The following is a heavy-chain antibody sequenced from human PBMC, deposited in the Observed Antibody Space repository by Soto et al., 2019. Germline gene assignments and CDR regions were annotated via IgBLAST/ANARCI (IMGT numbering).Heavy chain of an antibody. J-gene: IGHJ4*02. CDR2: LSYDGSKE. CDR1: GFTFSSFG. Sequence: GGSLRLSCAASGFTFSSFGMHWVRQAPGKGLEWVALLSYDGSKEYYADSVKGRFSVSRDNSKNTLYLQMNSLRVEDTAVYFCAKRTLRGTTLRVLDYWGRGTLVTVSS. V-gene: IGHV3-30*18. D-gene: IGHD4-17*01. CDR3: AKRTLRGTTLRVLDY.